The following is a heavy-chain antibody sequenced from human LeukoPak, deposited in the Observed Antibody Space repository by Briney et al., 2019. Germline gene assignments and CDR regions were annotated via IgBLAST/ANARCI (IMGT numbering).Heavy chain of an antibody. CDR3: VSYDSSGYASFDY. CDR2: ISSGSTYI. CDR1: GFAFSTYS. J-gene: IGHJ4*02. Sequence: GGSLRPSCAASGFAFSTYSMNWVRQAPGKGLQWVSSISSGSTYIFYADSVKGRFTISRDNAKNSLYLQLNSLRAEDTAMYYCVSYDSSGYASFDYWGQGTLVTVSS. V-gene: IGHV3-21*01. D-gene: IGHD3-22*01.